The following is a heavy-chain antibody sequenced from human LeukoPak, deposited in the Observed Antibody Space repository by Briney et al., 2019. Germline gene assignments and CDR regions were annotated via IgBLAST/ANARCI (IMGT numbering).Heavy chain of an antibody. V-gene: IGHV1-2*06. J-gene: IGHJ5*02. Sequence: ASVKVSCTASGYTFTRYYLHWVRQAPGQGLEWMGRINPNSGGTNYAQKFQGRVTMTRDTSISTAYMELSRLRSDDTAVYYCAREGVLLWFGGVSGWFDPWGQGTLVTVSS. CDR1: GYTFTRYY. CDR3: AREGVLLWFGGVSGWFDP. CDR2: INPNSGGT. D-gene: IGHD3-10*01.